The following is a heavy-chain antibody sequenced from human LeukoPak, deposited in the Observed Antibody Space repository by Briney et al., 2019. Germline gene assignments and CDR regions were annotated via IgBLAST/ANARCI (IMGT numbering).Heavy chain of an antibody. CDR1: GGSFSGYY. V-gene: IGHV4-34*01. Sequence: KSSETLSLTCAVYGGSFSGYYWSWIRQPPGKGLEWIGEINHRGSTNYNPSLESRVTISVDTSKNQFSLRLSSVTAADTAVYYCARETEKQWQYWGQGTTVSVSS. J-gene: IGHJ3*01. CDR3: ARETEKQWQY. D-gene: IGHD6-19*01. CDR2: INHRGST.